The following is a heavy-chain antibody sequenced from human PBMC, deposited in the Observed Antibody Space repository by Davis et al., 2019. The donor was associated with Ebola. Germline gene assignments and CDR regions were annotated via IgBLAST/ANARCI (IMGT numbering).Heavy chain of an antibody. CDR1: GDSMSDYY. CDR3: ARGPLCSGGSCFLYYYYYMDV. Sequence: SETLSLTCTVSGDSMSDYYYNWIRQPPGRGLEWIGNIYYSGTTNLNPSLKSRVTISGDTSKNQFSLKLSSVTAADTAVYYCARGPLCSGGSCFLYYYYYMDVWGKGTTVTVSS. D-gene: IGHD2-15*01. V-gene: IGHV4-59*12. CDR2: IYYSGTT. J-gene: IGHJ6*03.